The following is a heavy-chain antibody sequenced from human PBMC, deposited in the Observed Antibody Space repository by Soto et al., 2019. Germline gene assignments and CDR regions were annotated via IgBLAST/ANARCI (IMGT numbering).Heavy chain of an antibody. J-gene: IGHJ5*02. CDR3: ARWDDWFSREGAPDP. Sequence: SETLSLTCTVSGGSVSSGSYYWSWIRQPPGKGLEWIGYIYYSGSTNYNPSLKSRVTISVDTSKNQFSLKLSSVTAADTAVYYCARWDDWFSREGAPDPRGQGTLVTVS. CDR2: IYYSGST. CDR1: GGSVSSGSYY. V-gene: IGHV4-61*01. D-gene: IGHD3-9*01.